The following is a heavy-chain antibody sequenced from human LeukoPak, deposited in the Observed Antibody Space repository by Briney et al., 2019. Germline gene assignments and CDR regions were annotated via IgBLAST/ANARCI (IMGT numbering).Heavy chain of an antibody. Sequence: PGGSLRLSCAAPGFPFSNYSMKWVRPAPGKGLEGGSSISSSSSYIYYADSVKGRFTTSRDNAKNSLYLQMNSLRVEDTAVYYCARDPATVTTVFDYWGQGTLVTVSS. J-gene: IGHJ4*02. D-gene: IGHD4-17*01. CDR1: GFPFSNYS. V-gene: IGHV3-21*01. CDR3: ARDPATVTTVFDY. CDR2: ISSSSSYI.